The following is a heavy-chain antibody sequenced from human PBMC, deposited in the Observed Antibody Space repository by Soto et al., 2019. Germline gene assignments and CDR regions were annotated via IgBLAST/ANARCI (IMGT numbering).Heavy chain of an antibody. D-gene: IGHD6-19*01. Sequence: GGSLRLSCAASGFTFSNYAMSWVRQAPGKGLEWVSIISGSGDSPYYADSVKGRFTISRDNSRNTLYLQMNSLRAGDSAKYYCAKEGTSGLYYFDYWGQGTLVTAPQ. CDR1: GFTFSNYA. CDR3: AKEGTSGLYYFDY. V-gene: IGHV3-23*01. CDR2: ISGSGDSP. J-gene: IGHJ4*02.